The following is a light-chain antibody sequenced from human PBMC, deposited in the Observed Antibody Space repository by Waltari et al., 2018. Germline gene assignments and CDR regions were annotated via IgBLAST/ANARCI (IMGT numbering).Light chain of an antibody. J-gene: IGKJ1*01. CDR1: QSVTSSY. CDR2: CAS. V-gene: IGKV3-20*01. Sequence: EIVLTQSPGTLSLSPGEGANLSCRASQSVTSSYLAWYQQKPGQAPRLLIYCASSRATGIPDRFSGSGSGTDFTLIISRLEPEDFAVYYCQQYGSSPRTFGQGTKVEIK. CDR3: QQYGSSPRT.